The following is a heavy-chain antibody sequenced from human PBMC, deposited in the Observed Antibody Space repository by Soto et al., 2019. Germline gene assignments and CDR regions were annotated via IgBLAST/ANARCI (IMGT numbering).Heavy chain of an antibody. D-gene: IGHD1-7*01. J-gene: IGHJ4*02. CDR1: GYTFTGYY. V-gene: IGHV1-2*04. CDR2: INPNSGGT. CDR3: ARASLTGTMVGYYFAY. Sequence: QVQLVQSGAEVKKPGASVKVSCKASGYTFTGYYMHWVRQAPGQGLEWMGWINPNSGGTNYAQKFQGWVTMTRDTSISTAYMELSRLRSDDTAVYYCARASLTGTMVGYYFAYWGQGTLVTVSS.